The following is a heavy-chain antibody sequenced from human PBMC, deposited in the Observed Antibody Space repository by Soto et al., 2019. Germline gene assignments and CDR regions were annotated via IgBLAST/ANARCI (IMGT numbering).Heavy chain of an antibody. V-gene: IGHV3-30*18. CDR2: ISYDGNVA. CDR3: AKEGPITNWYFDY. D-gene: IGHD1-1*01. Sequence: QVQLVESEGGVVQPGRSLRLSCAASGFTFSNYGMHWVRQAPGKGLEWVTVISYDGNVAYYADSVKGRFTSSRDNSKNTLYLQMNSLRTEDTAVYYCAKEGPITNWYFDYWGQGTQVTVSS. CDR1: GFTFSNYG. J-gene: IGHJ4*02.